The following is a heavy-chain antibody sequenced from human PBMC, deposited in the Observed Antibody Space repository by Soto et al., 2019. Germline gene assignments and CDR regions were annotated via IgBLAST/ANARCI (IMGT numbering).Heavy chain of an antibody. J-gene: IGHJ5*02. CDR3: AGDLAAGYP. V-gene: IGHV1-46*01. Sequence: QVQLVQSGAEVKKPGASVKLSCRTSGYTFTHYYIHWVRQAPGQGLEWLAIINPASGSTNYAQDFQGRVTLTMETSTTTGHLELGGLRAEDTALFFWAGDLAAGYPWGQGTLVTVSS. CDR2: INPASGST. CDR1: GYTFTHYY. D-gene: IGHD6-13*01.